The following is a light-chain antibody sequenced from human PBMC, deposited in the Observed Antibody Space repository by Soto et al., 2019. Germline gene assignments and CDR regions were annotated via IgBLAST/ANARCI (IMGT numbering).Light chain of an antibody. J-gene: IGKJ3*01. CDR3: QNYNTYSQFT. Sequence: DIQMTQSPSSLSASVGDRVTITCRASQAISIYLAWYQHKPGKVPKLLIYGASTLQSGVPSRYSGSGSGTEFTLTISSLQPEDVATYYCQNYNTYSQFTFGPGTKVDI. V-gene: IGKV1-27*01. CDR2: GAS. CDR1: QAISIY.